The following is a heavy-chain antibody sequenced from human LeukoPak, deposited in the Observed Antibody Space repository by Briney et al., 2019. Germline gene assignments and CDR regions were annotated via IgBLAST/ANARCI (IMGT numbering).Heavy chain of an antibody. J-gene: IGHJ4*02. Sequence: GGTLRLSCEASGFTFSSYGMTWVRQAPGKGLEWVSAISGSGGSTYYADSVKGRFTISRDNSKNTLYLQMNSLRAEDTAVYYCARTGNPATGDYWGQGTLVTVSS. CDR1: GFTFSSYG. V-gene: IGHV3-23*01. CDR3: ARTGNPATGDY. CDR2: ISGSGGST. D-gene: IGHD1-1*01.